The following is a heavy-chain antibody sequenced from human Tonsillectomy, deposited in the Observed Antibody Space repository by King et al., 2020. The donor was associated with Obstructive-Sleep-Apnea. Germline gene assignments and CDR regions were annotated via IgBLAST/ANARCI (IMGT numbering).Heavy chain of an antibody. Sequence: PLQESGPGLVKPSETLSLTCTVSGYSISSGYYWGYVRQPPGKGLEWIGSIYHSGSTYYYPSLKSRVTISVDTSKNQFSLKLRSVTAADTAVYYCVRGSGYFRSPFDYWGQGTLVIVSS. V-gene: IGHV4-38-2*02. CDR1: GYSISSGYY. J-gene: IGHJ4*02. D-gene: IGHD3-22*01. CDR3: VRGSGYFRSPFDY. CDR2: IYHSGST.